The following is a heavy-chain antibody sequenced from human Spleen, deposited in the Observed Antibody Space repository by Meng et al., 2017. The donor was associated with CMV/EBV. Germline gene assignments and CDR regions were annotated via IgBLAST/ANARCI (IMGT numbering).Heavy chain of an antibody. V-gene: IGHV3-7*01. CDR3: ARDQGSITKSHGYYFGLDV. CDR1: GFTFSSYS. Sequence: GESLKISCAASGFTFSSYSMNWVRQAPGKGLEWVANIKQDGSEKYYVDSVKGRFTISRDNTKNSLYLQMNSLRAEDTAVYYCARDQGSITKSHGYYFGLDVWGQGTTITVSS. J-gene: IGHJ6*02. CDR2: IKQDGSEK. D-gene: IGHD3-10*01.